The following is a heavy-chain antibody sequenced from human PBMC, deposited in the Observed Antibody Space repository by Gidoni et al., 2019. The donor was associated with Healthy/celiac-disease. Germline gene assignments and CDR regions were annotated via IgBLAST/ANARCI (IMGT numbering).Heavy chain of an antibody. V-gene: IGHV4-34*01. CDR3: ARGVDSSSSVDY. J-gene: IGHJ4*02. D-gene: IGHD6-13*01. CDR1: GGSFSGYY. CDR2: IKHSGST. Sequence: QVQLQQWGAGLVKPSETLSLAGAVYGGSFSGYYGSWIRQTPGKGLEWIGEIKHSGSTNYNPSIKSRVTISVDTSKNQFSMKLSSVTAADTAVYYCARGVDSSSSVDYWGQGTLVTVSS.